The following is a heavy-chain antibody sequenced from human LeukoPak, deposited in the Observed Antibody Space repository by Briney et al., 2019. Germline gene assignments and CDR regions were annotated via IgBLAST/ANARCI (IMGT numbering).Heavy chain of an antibody. CDR2: IHYSGST. CDR3: AREVRSAWASFGP. Sequence: SETLSLTCAVYGGSFSGYYWSWIRQPPGKGLEWIGSIHYSGSTYYSPSLKSRVTISEDTSKNQFSLKLSSVTAADTAVYYCAREVRSAWASFGPWGQGTLVTVSS. CDR1: GGSFSGYY. D-gene: IGHD1-26*01. J-gene: IGHJ5*02. V-gene: IGHV4-34*01.